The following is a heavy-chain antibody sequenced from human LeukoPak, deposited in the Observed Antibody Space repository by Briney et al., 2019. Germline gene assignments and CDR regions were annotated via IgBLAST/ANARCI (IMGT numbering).Heavy chain of an antibody. CDR3: ARGGQYQLLNFDY. J-gene: IGHJ4*02. V-gene: IGHV4-30-2*01. CDR1: GGSISGGGYS. D-gene: IGHD2-2*01. CDR2: IYHSGST. Sequence: PSETLSLTCAVSGGSISGGGYSWSWIRQPPGKGLEWIGYIYHSGSTYYNPSLKSRVTISVDRSKNQFSLKLSSVTAADTAVYYCARGGQYQLLNFDYWGQGTLVTVSS.